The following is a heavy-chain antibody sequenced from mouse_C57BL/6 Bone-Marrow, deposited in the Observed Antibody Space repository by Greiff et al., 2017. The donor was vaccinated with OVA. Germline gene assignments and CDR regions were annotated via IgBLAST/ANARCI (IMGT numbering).Heavy chain of an antibody. D-gene: IGHD4-1*01. CDR3: ARLGRRYFDV. CDR2: IDPSDSYT. V-gene: IGHV1-69*01. J-gene: IGHJ1*03. CDR1: GYTFTSYW. Sequence: QVQLQQSGAELVMPGASVKLSCKASGYTFTSYWMHWVKQRPGQGLEWIGEIDPSDSYTNYNQKFKGKSTLTVDKSSSTAYMQLSSLTSEDSAVYYCARLGRRYFDVWGTGTTVTVSS.